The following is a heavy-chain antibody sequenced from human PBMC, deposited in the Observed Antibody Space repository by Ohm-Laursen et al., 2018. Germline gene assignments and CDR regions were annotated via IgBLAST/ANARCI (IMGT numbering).Heavy chain of an antibody. CDR1: GGSFSSADYY. CDR2: VSYSENT. CDR3: ARHASVTGLDY. J-gene: IGHJ4*02. V-gene: IGHV4-31*02. Sequence: SQTLSPTCAVSGGSFSSADYYWSWIRHHPGKGLEWIGYVSYSENTYYNPSLKSRLLISVDRSKNQFSLKLSSVIAADTAMYYCARHASVTGLDYWGQGTLVTVSS. D-gene: IGHD6-19*01.